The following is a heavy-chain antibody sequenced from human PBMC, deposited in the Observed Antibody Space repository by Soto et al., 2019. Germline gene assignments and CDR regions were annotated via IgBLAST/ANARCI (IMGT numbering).Heavy chain of an antibody. D-gene: IGHD6-13*01. CDR1: GFTFSSYA. V-gene: IGHV3-23*01. CDR3: ASWIRRAAARPYYFDY. CDR2: ISGSGGST. Sequence: GGSLRLSCAASGFTFSSYAMSWVRQAPGKGLEWVSAISGSGGSTYYADSVKGRFTISRDNSKNTLYLQMNSLRAEDTAVYYCASWIRRAAARPYYFDYWGQGTLVTVSS. J-gene: IGHJ4*02.